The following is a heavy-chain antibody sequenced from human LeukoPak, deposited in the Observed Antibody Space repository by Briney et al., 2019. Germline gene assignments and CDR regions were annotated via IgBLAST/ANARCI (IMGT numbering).Heavy chain of an antibody. CDR1: GYPLTTYY. J-gene: IGHJ5*02. D-gene: IGHD2-2*01. Sequence: ASVKVSCKASGYPLTTYYRHTVRQAPGQGLEWMGVINPSGGSTSFAQKFQARLTMTRDTSTSTVYMELRGLSSEDTAVYYCAMGIVVVASAMVFDRWGQGTLVTVSS. CDR2: INPSGGST. CDR3: AMGIVVVASAMVFDR. V-gene: IGHV1-46*03.